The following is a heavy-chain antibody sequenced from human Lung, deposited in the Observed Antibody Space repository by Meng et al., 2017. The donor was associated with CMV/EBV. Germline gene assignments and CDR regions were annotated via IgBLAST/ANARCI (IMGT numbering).Heavy chain of an antibody. CDR1: GYTFTGYY. D-gene: IGHD3-9*01. CDR3: ARGVNYDILTGA. V-gene: IGHV1-2*02. J-gene: IGHJ5*02. CDR2: INPNSGGT. Sequence: ASXXVSCKASGYTFTGYYMHWVRQAPGQGLEWMGWINPNSGGTNYAQKFQGRVTMTRDTSISTAYMELSRLRSDDTAVYYCARGVNYDILTGAWGQGTLVTVSS.